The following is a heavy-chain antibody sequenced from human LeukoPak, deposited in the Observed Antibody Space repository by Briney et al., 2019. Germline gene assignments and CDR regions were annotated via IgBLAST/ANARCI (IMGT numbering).Heavy chain of an antibody. CDR2: ITPIFGTA. CDR3: AELGITMIGGV. CDR1: GGTFSSYA. J-gene: IGHJ6*04. D-gene: IGHD3-10*02. V-gene: IGHV1-69*06. Sequence: GASVKVSCKASGGTFSSYAISWVRQAPGQGLEWMGGITPIFGTANYAQKFQGRVTITADKSTSTAYMELNSLRAEDTAVYYCAELGITMIGGVWGKGTTVTISA.